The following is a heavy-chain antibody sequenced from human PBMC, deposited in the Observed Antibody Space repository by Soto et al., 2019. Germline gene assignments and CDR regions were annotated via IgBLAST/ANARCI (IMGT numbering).Heavy chain of an antibody. CDR2: IIPILGIA. CDR1: GGTFSSYT. CDR3: ARENDYYYYGMDV. V-gene: IGHV1-69*08. Sequence: QVQLVQSGAEVKKPGSSVKVSCKASGGTFSSYTISWVRQAPGQGLEWMGRIIPILGIANYAQKFQGRVTITADKSTSTAYMELSSLRSVDTAVYYCARENDYYYYGMDVWGQGTTVTVSS. J-gene: IGHJ6*02.